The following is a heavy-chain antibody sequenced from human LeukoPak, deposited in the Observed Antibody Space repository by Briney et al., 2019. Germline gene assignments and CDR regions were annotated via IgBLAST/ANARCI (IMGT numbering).Heavy chain of an antibody. CDR1: GGSFSGYY. Sequence: SETLSLTCAVYGGSFSGYYWSWIRQPPGKGLEWIGEINHSGSTNYNPSLKSRVTISVDTSKNQFSLKLSSATAADTAVYYCARYYYDSNDAFDIWGQGTMVTVSS. CDR2: INHSGST. V-gene: IGHV4-34*01. CDR3: ARYYYDSNDAFDI. D-gene: IGHD3-22*01. J-gene: IGHJ3*02.